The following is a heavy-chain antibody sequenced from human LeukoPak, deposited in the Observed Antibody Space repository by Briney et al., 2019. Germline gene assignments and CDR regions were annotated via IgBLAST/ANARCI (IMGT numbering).Heavy chain of an antibody. CDR2: IYYSGST. Sequence: SETLSLTCTVSGGSISSGGYYWSWIRQPPGKGLEWIGSIYYSGSTYYNPSLKSRVTISVDTSKNQFSLKLSSVTAADTAVYYCARGASSSWYPRPFDYWGQGTLVTVSS. J-gene: IGHJ4*02. D-gene: IGHD6-13*01. V-gene: IGHV4-39*07. CDR3: ARGASSSWYPRPFDY. CDR1: GGSISSGGYY.